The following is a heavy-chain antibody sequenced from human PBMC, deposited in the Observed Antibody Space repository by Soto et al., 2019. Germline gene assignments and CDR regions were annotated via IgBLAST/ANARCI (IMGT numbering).Heavy chain of an antibody. CDR2: IYYSGST. CDR1: GGSISSYY. V-gene: IGHV4-59*08. J-gene: IGHJ4*02. Sequence: QVQLQESGPGLVKPSETLSLTCTVSGGSISSYYWSWIRQPPGKGLEWIGYIYYSGSTNYNPSLKSRVTISVDTSKNQFSLKLSSVTAADTAVYYCAGYDILTGYFLYWGQGTLVIVSS. CDR3: AGYDILTGYFLY. D-gene: IGHD3-9*01.